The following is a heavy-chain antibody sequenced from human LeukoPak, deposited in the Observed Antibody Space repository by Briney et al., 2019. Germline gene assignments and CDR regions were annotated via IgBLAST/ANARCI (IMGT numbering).Heavy chain of an antibody. CDR2: ISYDGNIE. J-gene: IGHJ5*02. V-gene: IGHV3-30*04. Sequence: PGKSLRLSCAASGFTFRSFAMNWVRQAPGKGLESVALISYDGNIEYYADSVKGRFTISRDNSNNTLFLQMSSLRAEDTAVYYCARGGSILRGVRSWLDPWGQGTLVIVSS. D-gene: IGHD3-10*01. CDR3: ARGGSILRGVRSWLDP. CDR1: GFTFRSFA.